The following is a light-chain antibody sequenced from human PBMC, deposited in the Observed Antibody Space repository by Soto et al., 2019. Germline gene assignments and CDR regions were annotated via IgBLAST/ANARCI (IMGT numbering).Light chain of an antibody. J-gene: IGKJ2*01. V-gene: IGKV4-1*01. CDR1: QSVYYRSNKKNY. Sequence: DIVMTQSPDSLAVSLGERATINCKSSQSVYYRSNKKNYLGWYRQKPGQPPKLLISRASTRESGVPDRLSGSGSGTDFTLTISSLQAEDVAVYYCQQYYGSPYTFGQGTKLEIK. CDR3: QQYYGSPYT. CDR2: RAS.